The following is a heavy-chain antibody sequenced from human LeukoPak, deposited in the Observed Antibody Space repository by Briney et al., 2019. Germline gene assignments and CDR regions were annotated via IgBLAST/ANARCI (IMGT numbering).Heavy chain of an antibody. J-gene: IGHJ5*02. CDR2: INHSGST. V-gene: IGHV4-34*01. CDR1: GGSFSGYY. CDR3: ARGYCSITSCYDSADWFAP. Sequence: SETLSLTCAVYGGSFSGYYWSWIRQPPGKGLEWIGEINHSGSTNYNPSLKSRVTISVETSKNQFSLKLSSVPAADTAVYYCARGYCSITSCYDSADWFAPWGQGPLVTVSS. D-gene: IGHD2-2*01.